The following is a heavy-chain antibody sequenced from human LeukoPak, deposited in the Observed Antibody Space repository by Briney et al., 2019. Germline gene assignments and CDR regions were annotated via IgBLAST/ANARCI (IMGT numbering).Heavy chain of an antibody. CDR1: GGSISSSSYD. CDR3: ARPLRHYDFWSGPFDY. J-gene: IGHJ4*02. CDR2: IYYSGST. D-gene: IGHD3-3*01. Sequence: SETLSLTCTVSGGSISSSSYDWGRIRQPRGKGLEWIGIIYYSGSTYYNPFLKSRVTISVDTSKNQFSLKLSSVTAADTAVYYCARPLRHYDFWSGPFDYWGQGTLVTVSS. V-gene: IGHV4-39*01.